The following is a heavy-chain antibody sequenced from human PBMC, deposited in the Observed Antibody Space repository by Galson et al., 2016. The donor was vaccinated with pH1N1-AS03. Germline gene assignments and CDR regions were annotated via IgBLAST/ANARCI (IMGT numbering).Heavy chain of an antibody. D-gene: IGHD3-9*01. CDR2: IYWDDDK. CDR3: ARTAGWLPDF. CDR1: GFSLTTSAVG. V-gene: IGHV2-5*02. Sequence: PALVKPTQTLTLTCTFSGFSLTTSAVGVVWIRQPPGKALEWLALIYWDDDKRYNSSLTSRLTITKDTSKNQVVLTMTNMDPVDTATYYCARTAGWLPDFWGQGILVTVSS. J-gene: IGHJ4*02.